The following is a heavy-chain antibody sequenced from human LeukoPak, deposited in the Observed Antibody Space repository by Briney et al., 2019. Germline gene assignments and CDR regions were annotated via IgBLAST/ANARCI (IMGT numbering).Heavy chain of an antibody. D-gene: IGHD1-14*01. CDR3: ASRNSAGGDY. J-gene: IGHJ4*02. CDR2: IYYSGST. V-gene: IGHV4-31*03. CDR1: GGXISSGGYY. Sequence: SETLSLTCSVSGGXISSGGYYWSWIRQHPGKGLEWIGYIYYSGSTYYNPSLKSRVTISVDTSKNQFSLKLSSVTAADTAVYYCASRNSAGGDYWGQGTLVTVSS.